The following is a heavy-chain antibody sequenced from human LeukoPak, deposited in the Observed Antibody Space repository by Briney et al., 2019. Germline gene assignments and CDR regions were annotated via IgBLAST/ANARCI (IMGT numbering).Heavy chain of an antibody. V-gene: IGHV3-23*01. Sequence: PGGSLRLSCAASGFTFSYCAMSWVRRAPGPRLEWVSAISGSDAGTYHAASVKCRFTISRDNSKSTLYLLMNSLRAEDTAVYYCAKGSLGHCSGSTCYPLDYWGQGTLVTVSS. J-gene: IGHJ4*02. D-gene: IGHD2-2*01. CDR3: AKGSLGHCSGSTCYPLDY. CDR1: GFTFSYCA. CDR2: ISGSDAGT.